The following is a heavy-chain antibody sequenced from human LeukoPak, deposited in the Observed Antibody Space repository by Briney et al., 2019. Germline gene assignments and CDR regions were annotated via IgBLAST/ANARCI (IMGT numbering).Heavy chain of an antibody. V-gene: IGHV3-72*01. CDR2: SRNKANSYTT. Sequence: PGGSLRLSCATSGFTLSDHYMDWVRQAPGKGLEWVGRSRNKANSYTTEYAASVKDRFTISRDDSKNTLYLQMNSLKTEDTAVYYCAKSSSTVAVTSDTRYYYYYYMDVWGKGATVTVSS. CDR3: AKSSSTVAVTSDTRYYYYYYMDV. CDR1: GFTLSDHY. J-gene: IGHJ6*03. D-gene: IGHD2-2*01.